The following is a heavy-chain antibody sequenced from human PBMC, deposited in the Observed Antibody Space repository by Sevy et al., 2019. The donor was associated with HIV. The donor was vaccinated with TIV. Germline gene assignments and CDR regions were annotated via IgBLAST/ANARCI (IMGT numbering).Heavy chain of an antibody. CDR1: GYTFNTFG. V-gene: IGHV1-18*04. J-gene: IGHJ6*02. Sequence: ASVNVSCKTSGYTFNTFGINWVRQAPGQGLQWVGWISAYNGNTKYVQKLQGRVSMTTETSTSTVYMELRSLRSDETALYYCARDSIPLVQGIIITPYYYGMDVWGQGTMVTVSS. CDR2: ISAYNGNT. CDR3: ARDSIPLVQGIIITPYYYGMDV. D-gene: IGHD3-10*01.